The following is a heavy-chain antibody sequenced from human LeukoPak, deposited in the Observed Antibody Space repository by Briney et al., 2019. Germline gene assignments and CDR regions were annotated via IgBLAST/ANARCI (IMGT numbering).Heavy chain of an antibody. CDR1: GFTCSSYW. J-gene: IGHJ4*02. CDR3: GRFTRSGDSVY. CDR2: IKQDGSEK. Sequence: GGSRRLSCAGSGFTCSSYWMSWVRQAPGKGLEWVANIKQDGSEKQYVDSVKGRFAISRDNAENSLYLQMNSLKAEDTAVYYCGRFTRSGDSVYWGQGTLVTVSS. V-gene: IGHV3-7*04. D-gene: IGHD7-27*01.